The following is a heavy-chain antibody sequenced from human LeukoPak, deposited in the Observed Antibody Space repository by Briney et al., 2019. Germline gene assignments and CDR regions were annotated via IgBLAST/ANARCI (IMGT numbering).Heavy chain of an antibody. CDR2: ISGSGGST. D-gene: IGHD3-22*01. CDR3: AKGSYYYDSSDAIEI. V-gene: IGHV3-23*01. Sequence: GGSLRLSCAASGFTFSSYAMSWVRQAPGKGLEWVSDISGSGGSTYYADSVKGGFTISRANSKSTLYLQMNSLRAADTAVYHCAKGSYYYDSSDAIEIWGQGTMVTVSS. CDR1: GFTFSSYA. J-gene: IGHJ3*02.